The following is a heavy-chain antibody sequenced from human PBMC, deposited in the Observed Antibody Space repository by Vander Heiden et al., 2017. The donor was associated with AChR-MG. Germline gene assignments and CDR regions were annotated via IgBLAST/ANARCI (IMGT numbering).Heavy chain of an antibody. Sequence: QVQLVESGGGVVPPGRSLRPSCAASGFTFSSDGMHWVRQAPGKGLEWVAVISYGGSNKYYSDSVKGRFTISRDNSKNTLYLQMNSLRAEDTAVYYCAKCYYYGSGSYYNPDYWGQGTLVTVSS. CDR2: ISYGGSNK. D-gene: IGHD3-10*01. V-gene: IGHV3-30*18. CDR1: GFTFSSDG. J-gene: IGHJ4*02. CDR3: AKCYYYGSGSYYNPDY.